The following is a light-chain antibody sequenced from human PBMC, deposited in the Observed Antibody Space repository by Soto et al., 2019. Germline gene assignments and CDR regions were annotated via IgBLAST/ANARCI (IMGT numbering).Light chain of an antibody. CDR1: SGHSSYI. CDR2: LEGSGSN. CDR3: ETWDSNTRV. Sequence: QAVVTQSSSASASLGSSVKLTCTLSSGHSSYIIAWHQQQPGKAPRYLMKLEGSGSNNKGSGVPDRFSGSSSGADRYLTISNLQFEDEADYYCETWDSNTRVFGGGTKLTVL. J-gene: IGLJ3*02. V-gene: IGLV4-60*02.